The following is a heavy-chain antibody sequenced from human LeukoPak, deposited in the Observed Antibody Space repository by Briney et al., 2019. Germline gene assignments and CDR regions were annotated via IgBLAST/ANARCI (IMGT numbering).Heavy chain of an antibody. CDR1: GGSISSGGYS. D-gene: IGHD6-19*01. J-gene: IGHJ4*02. CDR3: ARRLRANPRRGYFDY. CDR2: INHSGST. Sequence: PSETLSLTCAVSGGSISSGGYSWSWIRQPPGKGLEWIGEINHSGSTNYNPSLKSRVTISVDTSKNQFSLKLSSVTAADTAVYYCARRLRANPRRGYFDYWGQGTLVTVSS. V-gene: IGHV4-34*01.